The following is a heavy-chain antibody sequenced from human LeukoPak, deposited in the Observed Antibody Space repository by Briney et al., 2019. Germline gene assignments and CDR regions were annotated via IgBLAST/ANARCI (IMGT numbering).Heavy chain of an antibody. J-gene: IGHJ4*02. CDR1: GFTFSDYY. D-gene: IGHD3-16*01. V-gene: IGHV3-11*04. Sequence: PGGSLRLSCTASGFTFSDYYMTWVRQAPGKGLEWISYISNSGTTIFYADSMKGRFTISRDNARNSLFLVVNSLTAEDTAVYFCVRGGWDHWGLGTLVTVSS. CDR2: ISNSGTTI. CDR3: VRGGWDH.